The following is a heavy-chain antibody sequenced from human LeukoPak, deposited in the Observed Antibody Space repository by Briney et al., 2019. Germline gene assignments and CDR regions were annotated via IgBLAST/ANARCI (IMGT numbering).Heavy chain of an antibody. J-gene: IGHJ3*02. Sequence: GGSLRLSCAASGFTFHSYGMHWVRQAPGKGLEGVAVIWYDGSNKYYADSVKGRFTISRDNSKNTLYLQMNSLRAEDMAVYYCARAFSDYYDSSGYYSPGASDIW. CDR3: ARAFSDYYDSSGYYSPGASDI. D-gene: IGHD3-22*01. V-gene: IGHV3-33*01. CDR1: GFTFHSYG. CDR2: IWYDGSNK.